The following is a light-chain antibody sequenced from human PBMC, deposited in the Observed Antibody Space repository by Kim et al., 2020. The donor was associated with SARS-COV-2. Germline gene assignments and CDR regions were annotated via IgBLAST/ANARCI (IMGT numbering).Light chain of an antibody. Sequence: SSELTQDPAVSVALGQTVRITCQGDSLRSYYASWYQQKPGQAPVLVIYGKNNRPSGIPDRFSGSSSGNTASLTFTGAQAEDEADYSCNSRDSSGNHVVFGGGTQLTVL. CDR1: SLRSYY. J-gene: IGLJ2*01. CDR3: NSRDSSGNHVV. CDR2: GKN. V-gene: IGLV3-19*01.